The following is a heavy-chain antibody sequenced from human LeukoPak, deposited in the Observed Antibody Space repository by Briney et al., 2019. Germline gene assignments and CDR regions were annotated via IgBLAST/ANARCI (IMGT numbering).Heavy chain of an antibody. CDR1: GGSISSGGYS. CDR3: ARDRNGNFDY. J-gene: IGHJ4*02. CDR2: IYYSGST. Sequence: SETLSLTCAVSGGSISSGGYSWSWIRQPPGKGLEWIGYIYYSGSTYYNPSLKSRVTIAVETSKNQFSLKLSSVTAADTAVYYCARDRNGNFDYWGQGTLVTVSS. D-gene: IGHD1-14*01. V-gene: IGHV4-30-4*07.